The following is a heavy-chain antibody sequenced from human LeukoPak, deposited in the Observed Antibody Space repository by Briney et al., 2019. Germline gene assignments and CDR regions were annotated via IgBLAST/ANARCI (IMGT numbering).Heavy chain of an antibody. V-gene: IGHV4-59*01. Sequence: SETLSFTCTVSGGSISSYYWSWIRQPPGKGLEWIGYIYYSGSTSYNPSLKSRVTISVDTSKKQFSLKLSSVTAADTAFYYCARYIVSYPHDAFDIWGQGTMVTVSS. CDR3: ARYIVSYPHDAFDI. D-gene: IGHD1-26*01. CDR1: GGSISSYY. CDR2: IYYSGST. J-gene: IGHJ3*02.